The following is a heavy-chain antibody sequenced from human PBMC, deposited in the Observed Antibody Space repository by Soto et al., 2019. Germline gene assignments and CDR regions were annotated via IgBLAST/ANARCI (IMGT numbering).Heavy chain of an antibody. CDR1: GFTFSSYA. CDR2: ISGSGGST. Sequence: EVQLLESGGGLVQPGGSLRLSCAASGFTFSSYAMSWVRQAPGKGLEWVSAISGSGGSTYYADSVKGLFTISRDNSKNTLYLQMNSLRAEDTAVYYCARPRGPLAAYGLDYWGQGTLVTVSS. CDR3: ARPRGPLAAYGLDY. J-gene: IGHJ4*02. D-gene: IGHD6-13*01. V-gene: IGHV3-23*01.